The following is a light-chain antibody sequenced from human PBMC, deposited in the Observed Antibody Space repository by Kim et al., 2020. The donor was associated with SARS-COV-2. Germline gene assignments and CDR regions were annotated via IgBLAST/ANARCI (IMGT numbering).Light chain of an antibody. CDR1: SGHSSYA. CDR3: QTWGTGIHVV. J-gene: IGLJ2*01. Sequence: QPVLTQSPSASASLGASVKLTCTLSSGHSSYAIAWHQQQPEKGPRYLMKLNSDGSHSKGDGIPDRFSGSSSGAERYITISSLQSEDEADYYCQTWGTGIHVVFGGGTQLTVL. V-gene: IGLV4-69*01. CDR2: LNSDGSH.